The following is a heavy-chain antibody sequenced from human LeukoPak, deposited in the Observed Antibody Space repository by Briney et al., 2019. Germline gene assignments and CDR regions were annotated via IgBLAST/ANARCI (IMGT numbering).Heavy chain of an antibody. CDR2: IRTNSSHI. J-gene: IGHJ6*02. Sequence: PGGSLRLSCAASGFTFSTYTLNWVRQAPGKGLEWVSSIRTNSSHIYYADSVKGRFTISRDNAKNSLFLQMNSLRAEDTAVYYCARAEYPTMVRGVIVYYGMDVWGQGTTVTVSS. D-gene: IGHD3-10*01. CDR1: GFTFSTYT. CDR3: ARAEYPTMVRGVIVYYGMDV. V-gene: IGHV3-21*01.